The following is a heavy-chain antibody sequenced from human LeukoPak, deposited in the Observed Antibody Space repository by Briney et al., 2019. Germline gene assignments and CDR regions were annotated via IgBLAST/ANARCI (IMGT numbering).Heavy chain of an antibody. CDR3: ARDLFVPDY. CDR1: GGSISSYY. Sequence: SETLSLTCTVSGGSISSYYWSWIRQPPGKGLEWIGSIYHSGSTYYNPSLKSRVTISVDTSKNQFSLKLSSVTAADTAVYYCARDLFVPDYWGQGTLVTVSS. J-gene: IGHJ4*02. D-gene: IGHD2-21*01. CDR2: IYHSGST. V-gene: IGHV4-59*12.